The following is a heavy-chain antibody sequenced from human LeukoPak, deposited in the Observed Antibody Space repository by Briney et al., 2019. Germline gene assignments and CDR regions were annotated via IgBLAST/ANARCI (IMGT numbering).Heavy chain of an antibody. CDR3: ARKWLDTAYYFDY. Sequence: SETLSLTCSVSGYSISSAYYWGWIRQPPGKGLEWIGTMYHSGSTNYNPSLKSRVTISVDTSKNQFSLKLSSVTAADTAVYYCARKWLDTAYYFDYWGQGTLVTVSS. D-gene: IGHD6-19*01. CDR2: MYHSGST. V-gene: IGHV4-38-2*02. CDR1: GYSISSAYY. J-gene: IGHJ4*02.